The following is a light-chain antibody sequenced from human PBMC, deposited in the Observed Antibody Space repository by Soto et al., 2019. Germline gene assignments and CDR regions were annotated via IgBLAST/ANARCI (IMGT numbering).Light chain of an antibody. CDR2: DVS. Sequence: QSALTQPASVSGSPGQSITISCTGTSSDVGGYNYVSWYQQHPGKAPKLMIYDVSNRPSGVSNRFSGSKSGNTASLTISGLQAEDEGDYYCSSYTSSSTLGVVFGGGTKLTV. CDR1: SSDVGGYNY. V-gene: IGLV2-14*01. J-gene: IGLJ2*01. CDR3: SSYTSSSTLGVV.